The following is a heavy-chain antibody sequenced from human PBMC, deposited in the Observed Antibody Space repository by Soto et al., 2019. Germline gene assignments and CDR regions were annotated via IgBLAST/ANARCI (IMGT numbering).Heavy chain of an antibody. D-gene: IGHD3-22*01. CDR3: ARVRIVAASKLSGMDV. Sequence: PGGSLRLSCAASGFTFSGFSMNWVRQAPGKGLEWVSYITSSSSTIYYADSVKGRFTISRDNGENSLHLQMNSLRDEDTAVYYCARVRIVAASKLSGMDVWGQGTTVTVSS. J-gene: IGHJ6*02. CDR2: ITSSSSTI. CDR1: GFTFSGFS. V-gene: IGHV3-48*02.